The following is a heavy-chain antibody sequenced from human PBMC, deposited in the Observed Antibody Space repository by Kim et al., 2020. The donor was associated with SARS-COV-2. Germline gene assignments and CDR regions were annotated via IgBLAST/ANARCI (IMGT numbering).Heavy chain of an antibody. CDR2: IYYSGST. D-gene: IGHD1-26*01. J-gene: IGHJ3*02. V-gene: IGHV4-59*08. CDR1: GGSISSYY. CDR3: ARPRGGSAVAFDI. Sequence: SETLSLTCTVSGGSISSYYWSWIRQPPGKGLEWIGYIYYSGSTNYNPSLKSRVTISVDTSKNQFSLKLSSVTAADTAVYYCARPRGGSAVAFDIWGQGTMVTVSS.